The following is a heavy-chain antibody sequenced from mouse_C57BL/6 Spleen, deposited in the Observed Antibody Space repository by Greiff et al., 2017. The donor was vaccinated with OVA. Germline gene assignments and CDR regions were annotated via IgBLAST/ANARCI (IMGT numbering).Heavy chain of an antibody. V-gene: IGHV2-2*01. CDR2: IWSGGST. J-gene: IGHJ1*03. CDR3: ARVVTPHWYFDV. CDR1: GFSLTSYG. D-gene: IGHD2-1*01. Sequence: VQLQQSGPGLVQPSQSLSITCTVSGFSLTSYGVHWVRQSPGKGLEWLGVIWSGGSTDYNAAFISRLSISKDNSKSQVFFKMNSLQADDTAIYYCARVVTPHWYFDVWGTGTTVTVSS.